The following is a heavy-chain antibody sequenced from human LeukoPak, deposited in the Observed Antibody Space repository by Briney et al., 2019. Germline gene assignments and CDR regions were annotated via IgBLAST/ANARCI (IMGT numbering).Heavy chain of an antibody. CDR2: INHSGST. D-gene: IGHD3-10*01. Sequence: SETLSLTCAVYGGSLSNYYWSWIRQPPGKGLEWIGEINHSGSTKYNPSLKSRVTISVDMSKNQFSLQLTSVTAADTAVHYCARGPASGSNFAWFDPWGQGTLVTVSS. J-gene: IGHJ5*02. CDR1: GGSLSNYY. V-gene: IGHV4-34*01. CDR3: ARGPASGSNFAWFDP.